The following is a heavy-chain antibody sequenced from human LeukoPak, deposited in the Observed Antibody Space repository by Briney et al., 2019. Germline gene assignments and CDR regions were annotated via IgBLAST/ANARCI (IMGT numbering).Heavy chain of an antibody. Sequence: SETLSLTCAVYGGSFSGYYWSWIRQPPGKGLEWIGEINHSGSTDYNPSLKSRVTISVDTSKNQFSLKLSSVTAADTAVYYCARCTGYCSGGSCYGYYYYYYMDVWGKGTTVTVSS. CDR1: GGSFSGYY. J-gene: IGHJ6*03. D-gene: IGHD2-15*01. V-gene: IGHV4-34*01. CDR3: ARCTGYCSGGSCYGYYYYYYMDV. CDR2: INHSGST.